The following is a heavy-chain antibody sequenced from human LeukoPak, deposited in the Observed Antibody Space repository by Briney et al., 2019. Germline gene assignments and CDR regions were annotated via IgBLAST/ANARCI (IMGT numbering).Heavy chain of an antibody. J-gene: IGHJ4*02. CDR3: ARVPNDYVWGSYRSPPGY. CDR1: GFTFSPYP. Sequence: GGSLRLSCATSGFTFSPYPMHWVRQAPGKGLEWVAVIAYDGGNIFYAPSVRGRFTISRDNSRGTLSLQMNSLKVEDTAVYYCARVPNDYVWGSYRSPPGYWGQGTLVTVSS. CDR2: IAYDGGNI. V-gene: IGHV3-30*03. D-gene: IGHD3-16*02.